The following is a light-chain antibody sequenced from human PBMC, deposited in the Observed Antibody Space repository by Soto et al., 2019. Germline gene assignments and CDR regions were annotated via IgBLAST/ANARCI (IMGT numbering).Light chain of an antibody. CDR2: DAS. J-gene: IGKJ4*01. Sequence: EIGWAQCPGSLSFSSVERANLSCRASESVSSSYLAWYQQKPGQAPRLLIYDASKRATGVPARFSGSGSGTDFTLTISRLEPEDFAVYYCQQRRTWLTFGGGTKVDIK. CDR1: ESVSSSY. CDR3: QQRRTWLT. V-gene: IGKV3D-20*02.